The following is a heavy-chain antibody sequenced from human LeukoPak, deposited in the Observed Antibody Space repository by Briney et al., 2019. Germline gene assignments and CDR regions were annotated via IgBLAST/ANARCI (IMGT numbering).Heavy chain of an antibody. J-gene: IGHJ5*02. Sequence: SQTLSLTCTVSGGSISSGDYYWSWIRQPPGKGLEWIGYIYYSGSTYYNPSLKSRVTISVDTSKNQFSLKLSSVTAADTAVYYCAVYCSSTSCKRGSSDPWGQGTLVTVSS. CDR2: IYYSGST. CDR1: GGSISSGDYY. V-gene: IGHV4-30-4*01. D-gene: IGHD2-2*01. CDR3: AVYCSSTSCKRGSSDP.